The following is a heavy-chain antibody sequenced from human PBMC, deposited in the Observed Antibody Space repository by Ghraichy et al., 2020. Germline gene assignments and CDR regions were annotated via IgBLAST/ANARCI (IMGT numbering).Heavy chain of an antibody. V-gene: IGHV3-74*01. D-gene: IGHD4-23*01. CDR2: INSDGSST. Sequence: GGSLRLSCAASGFTFSSYWMHWVRQAPGKGLVWVSRINSDGSSTSYADSVKGRFTISRDNAKNTLYLQMNSLRAEDTAVYYCARGAVDDAFDIWGQGTMVTVSS. CDR3: ARGAVDDAFDI. J-gene: IGHJ3*02. CDR1: GFTFSSYW.